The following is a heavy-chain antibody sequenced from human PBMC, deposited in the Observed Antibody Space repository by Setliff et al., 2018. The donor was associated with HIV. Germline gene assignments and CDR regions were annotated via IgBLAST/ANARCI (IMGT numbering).Heavy chain of an antibody. V-gene: IGHV1-69*06. J-gene: IGHJ4*02. CDR2: IIPIFGTS. D-gene: IGHD4-17*01. Sequence: GASVKVSCKASGGAFSSYALSWVRQAPGQGLEWMGGIIPIFGTSNYAQKFQGRVATTEDTSTDTAYMDLNGLNSDDTAMYFCARAESGDYLHYFDSWGQGTLVTVSS. CDR1: GGAFSSYA. CDR3: ARAESGDYLHYFDS.